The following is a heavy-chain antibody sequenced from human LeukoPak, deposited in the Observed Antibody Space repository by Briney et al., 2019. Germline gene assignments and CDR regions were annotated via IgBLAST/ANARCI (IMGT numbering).Heavy chain of an antibody. Sequence: SEALSLTCTVSGGSITSYYWSWIRQPAGKGLEWIGRIYTSGSTNYNPSLKSRVTISVDTSKNQFSLKLSSVTAADTAVYYCARDGEDIVVVPAANHYYYYYYMDVWGKGTTVTVSS. J-gene: IGHJ6*03. CDR3: ARDGEDIVVVPAANHYYYYYYMDV. V-gene: IGHV4-4*07. CDR1: GGSITSYY. CDR2: IYTSGST. D-gene: IGHD2-2*01.